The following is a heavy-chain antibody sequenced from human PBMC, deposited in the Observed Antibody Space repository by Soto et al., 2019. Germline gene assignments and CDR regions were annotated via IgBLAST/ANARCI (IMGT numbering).Heavy chain of an antibody. D-gene: IGHD3-10*01. J-gene: IGHJ6*02. CDR1: GVTFSSYD. V-gene: IGHV3-13*01. CDR2: IGTAGDT. CDR3: ARGVRYYGSGSSWGGYGMDV. Sequence: PGESLKISCAASGVTFSSYDMHWVRQATGKGLEWVSAIGTAGDTYYPGSVKGRFTISRENAKNSLYLQMNSLRAEDTAVYYCARGVRYYGSGSSWGGYGMDVWGQGTTVTVSS.